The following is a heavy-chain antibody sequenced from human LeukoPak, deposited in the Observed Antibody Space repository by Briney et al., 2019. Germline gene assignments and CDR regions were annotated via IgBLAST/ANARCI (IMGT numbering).Heavy chain of an antibody. V-gene: IGHV4-59*01. CDR3: ARAKNWFDP. Sequence: SETLSLTCTVSGGSISSYYWSWIRQPPGRGLEWIGYIYYSGSTNYNPSLKSRVTISVDTSKNQFSLKLSSVTAADTAVYYCARAKNWFDPWGQGTLVTVSS. CDR2: IYYSGST. CDR1: GGSISSYY. J-gene: IGHJ5*02.